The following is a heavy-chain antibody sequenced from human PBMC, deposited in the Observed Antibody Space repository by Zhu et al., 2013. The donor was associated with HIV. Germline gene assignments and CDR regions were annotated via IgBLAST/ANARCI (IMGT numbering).Heavy chain of an antibody. Sequence: QVQLVQSGAEVKKPGSSVKVSCKASGGTFSSYAISWVRQAPGQGLEWMGGIIPIFGTANYAQKFQGRVTITADESTSTAYMELSSLRSEDTAVYYCARDLGWAGATTGDAFDIWGQGTMVTVSS. CDR3: ARDLGWAGATTGDAFDI. V-gene: IGHV1-69*01. CDR1: GGTFSSYA. J-gene: IGHJ3*02. D-gene: IGHD1-26*01. CDR2: IIPIFGTA.